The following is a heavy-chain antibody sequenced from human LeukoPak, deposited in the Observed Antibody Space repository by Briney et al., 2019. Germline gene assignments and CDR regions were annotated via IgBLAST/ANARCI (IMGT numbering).Heavy chain of an antibody. J-gene: IGHJ4*02. D-gene: IGHD4-11*01. Sequence: SVKVSCKASGFTFTSSAMQWVRQARGQRLEWIGWIVVGSGNTNYAQKFQERVTITRDMSTSTAYMELSSLRSEDAAVYYCAAELVPYSNYLGDYWGQGTLVTVSS. CDR1: GFTFTSSA. CDR3: AAELVPYSNYLGDY. V-gene: IGHV1-58*02. CDR2: IVVGSGNT.